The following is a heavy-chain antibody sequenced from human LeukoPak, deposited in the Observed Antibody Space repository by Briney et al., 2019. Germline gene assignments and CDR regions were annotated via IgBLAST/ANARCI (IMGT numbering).Heavy chain of an antibody. CDR3: ARGPNSNWSGLDF. Sequence: GGSLRLSCTASGFPFSGHWMHWARQLPGKRLVWVSRISPTGSTTSYADSVKGRFTVSRDNAKNTLYLQVNNLRAEDTAVYYCARGPNSNWSGLDFWGQGTLLTVSS. V-gene: IGHV3-74*01. D-gene: IGHD6-6*01. J-gene: IGHJ4*02. CDR1: GFPFSGHW. CDR2: ISPTGSTT.